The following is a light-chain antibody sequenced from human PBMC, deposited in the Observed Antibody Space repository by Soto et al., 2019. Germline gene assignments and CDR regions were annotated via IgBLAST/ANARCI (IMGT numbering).Light chain of an antibody. CDR3: SSYAGSNIFYV. CDR1: SSDVGGYNY. J-gene: IGLJ1*01. CDR2: EVT. Sequence: QSALTQPPSASGSPGQSVTISCTGTSSDVGGYNYVSWYQQQPGKDPKLIIYEVTKRPSGVPDRFSGSKSGNTASLTVSGLQAEDEADYYCSSYAGSNIFYVFGTGTKVTVL. V-gene: IGLV2-8*01.